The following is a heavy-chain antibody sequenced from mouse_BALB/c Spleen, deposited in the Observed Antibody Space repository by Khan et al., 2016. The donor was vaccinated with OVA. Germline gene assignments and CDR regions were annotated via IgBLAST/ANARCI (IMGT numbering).Heavy chain of an antibody. V-gene: IGHV2-6-1*01. CDR2: IWHDGST. J-gene: IGHJ4*01. D-gene: IGHD2-10*01. Sequence: VELVESGPGLVAPSQSLSITCTISGFSLTNYGVHWVRQPLGKGLEWLVVIWHDGSTTYNSALKSRLTISKDNSKSQVFLKMNSLQTDDTAMYFCARQPYYHYNIMDYWGQGTSVTVSS. CDR3: ARQPYYHYNIMDY. CDR1: GFSLTNYG.